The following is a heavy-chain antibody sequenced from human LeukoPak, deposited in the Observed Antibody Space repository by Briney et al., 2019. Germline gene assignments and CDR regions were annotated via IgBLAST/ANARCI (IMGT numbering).Heavy chain of an antibody. CDR1: GFTFSSYA. J-gene: IGHJ6*03. D-gene: IGHD5-24*01. CDR3: ARGKLEMATMSLEFDYYYYYMDV. Sequence: GGSLRLSCAASGFTFSSYAISWVRQAPGQGLEWMGGIIPIFGTANYAQKFQGRVTITADESTSTAYMELSSLRSEDTAVYYCARGKLEMATMSLEFDYYYYYMDVWGKGTTVTISS. CDR2: IIPIFGTA. V-gene: IGHV1-69*01.